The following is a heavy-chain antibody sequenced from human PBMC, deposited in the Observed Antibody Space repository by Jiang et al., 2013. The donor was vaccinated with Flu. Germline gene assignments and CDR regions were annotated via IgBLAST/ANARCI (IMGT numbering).Heavy chain of an antibody. Sequence: PGASVKVSCKASGYTFTSYGISWVRQAPGQGLEWMGWISAYNGNTNYAQKLQGRVTMTTDTSTSTAYMELRSLRSDDTAVYYCARDFVGAAAGPNAVDYWGQGTLVTVSS. J-gene: IGHJ4*02. CDR2: ISAYNGNT. CDR3: ARDFVGAAAGPNAVDY. V-gene: IGHV1-18*01. CDR1: GYTFTSYG. D-gene: IGHD6-13*01.